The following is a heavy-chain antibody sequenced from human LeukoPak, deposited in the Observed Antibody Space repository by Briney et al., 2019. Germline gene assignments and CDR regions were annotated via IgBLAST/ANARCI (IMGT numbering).Heavy chain of an antibody. D-gene: IGHD4-17*01. J-gene: IGHJ4*02. CDR2: ISSSSSYI. V-gene: IGHV3-21*01. CDR1: GFTFSTYN. Sequence: PGGSLRLSCAASGFTFSTYNMNWVRQAPGKGLEWVSSISSSSSYIYYADSVKGRFTISRDNAKNSLYLQMNSLRAEDTAVYYCARDGFRGDYFDYWGQGTLVTVSS. CDR3: ARDGFRGDYFDY.